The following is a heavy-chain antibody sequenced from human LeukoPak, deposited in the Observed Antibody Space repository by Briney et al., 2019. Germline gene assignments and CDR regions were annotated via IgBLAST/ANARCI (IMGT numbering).Heavy chain of an antibody. CDR2: IIPIFGTA. Sequence: GASVKVSCKASGGTFSSYAISWVRQAPGQGLEWMGGIIPIFGTANYAQKFQGRVTITADESTSTAYMELSSLRSEDTAVYYCARGIAVAGTRWYYYGMDVWGQGTTVTVSS. CDR3: ARGIAVAGTRWYYYGMDV. J-gene: IGHJ6*02. D-gene: IGHD6-19*01. CDR1: GGTFSSYA. V-gene: IGHV1-69*13.